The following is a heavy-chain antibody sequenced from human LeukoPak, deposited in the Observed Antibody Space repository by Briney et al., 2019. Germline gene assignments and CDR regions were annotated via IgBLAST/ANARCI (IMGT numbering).Heavy chain of an antibody. CDR2: IYTSART. Sequence: SETLSLTCTVSGGSIISYYWSWIRQPPGKGLEWIGYIYTSARTNTNPPLKSRVTISVDTSKNQFSLKLSSVAAADTAVYYCASLPLGYSYGHFDYWGQGTLVTVSS. D-gene: IGHD5-18*01. CDR3: ASLPLGYSYGHFDY. CDR1: GGSIISYY. J-gene: IGHJ4*02. V-gene: IGHV4-4*09.